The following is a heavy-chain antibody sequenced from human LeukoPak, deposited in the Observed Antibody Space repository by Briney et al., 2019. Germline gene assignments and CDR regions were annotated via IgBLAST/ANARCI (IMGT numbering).Heavy chain of an antibody. D-gene: IGHD3-9*01. Sequence: GGSLRLSCADSGCTFSSYAMHWVRQAPGKGLEWVAVISYDGSNKYYADSVKGRFTISGDNSKNTLYLQMNSLRAEDTAVYYCARDRRAGLRYFDWLTNYYYYGMDVWGKGTTVTVSS. CDR2: ISYDGSNK. V-gene: IGHV3-30*04. J-gene: IGHJ6*04. CDR1: GCTFSSYA. CDR3: ARDRRAGLRYFDWLTNYYYYGMDV.